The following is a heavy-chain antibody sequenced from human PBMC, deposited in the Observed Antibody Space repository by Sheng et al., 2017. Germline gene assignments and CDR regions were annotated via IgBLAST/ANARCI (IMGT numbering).Heavy chain of an antibody. CDR3: ARGYSGSYYLIRSGGQDWFDP. D-gene: IGHD1-26*01. J-gene: IGHJ5*02. V-gene: IGHV4-38-2*01. CDR1: GYSISSGYY. CDR2: IYHSGST. Sequence: QVQLQESGPGLVKPSETLSLTCAVSGYSISSGYYWGWIRQPPGKGLEWIGSIYHSGSTYYNPSLKSRVTISVDTSKNQFSLKLSSVTAADTAVYYCARGYSGSYYLIRSGGQDWFDPWGQGTLVTVSS.